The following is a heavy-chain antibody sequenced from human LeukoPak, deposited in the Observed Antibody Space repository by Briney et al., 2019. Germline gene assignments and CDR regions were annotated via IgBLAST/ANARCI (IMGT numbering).Heavy chain of an antibody. V-gene: IGHV1-69*02. J-gene: IGHJ4*02. D-gene: IGHD2-2*02. CDR2: IIPILGIA. Sequence: ASVKVSCKSSRGTFSSYIISWVRQAPGQGLEWIGRIIPILGIANYAQKFQGRVTIIADKSPSIAYLELNSSGSDDHAVFLCGSESVVPAAILHSTDDNWGQGTLVTVSS. CDR3: GSESVVPAAILHSTDDN. CDR1: RGTFSSYI.